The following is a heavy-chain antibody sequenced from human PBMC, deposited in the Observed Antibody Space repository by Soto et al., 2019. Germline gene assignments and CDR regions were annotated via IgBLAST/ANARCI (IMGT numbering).Heavy chain of an antibody. CDR1: GFTVSSNY. V-gene: IGHV3-53*01. CDR3: ARVSPIAAAASD. CDR2: IYSGGST. J-gene: IGHJ4*02. D-gene: IGHD6-13*01. Sequence: GGSLRLSCAASGFTVSSNYMSWVRQAPGKGLEWVSVIYSGGSTYYADSVKGRFTISRDNSKNTLYLQMNSLRAEDTAVYYCARVSPIAAAASDWGQGTQVTVSS.